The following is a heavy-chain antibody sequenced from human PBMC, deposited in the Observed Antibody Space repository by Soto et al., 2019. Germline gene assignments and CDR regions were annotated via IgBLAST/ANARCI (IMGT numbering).Heavy chain of an antibody. V-gene: IGHV4-39*01. CDR3: ARPSNGAHFDY. J-gene: IGHJ4*02. CDR2: IYYSGST. D-gene: IGHD3-10*01. Sequence: QLQLQESGPGLVKPSETLSLTCTVSGGSISSSSYYWGWIRQPPGKGLEWIGSIYYSGSTYYNPSLKSRVTISVDTSKNQSSLKLSSVTAADTAVYYCARPSNGAHFDYWGQGTLVTVSS. CDR1: GGSISSSSYY.